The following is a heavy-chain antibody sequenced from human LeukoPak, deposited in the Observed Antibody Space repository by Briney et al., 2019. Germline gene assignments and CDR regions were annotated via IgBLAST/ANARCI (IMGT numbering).Heavy chain of an antibody. CDR2: VSTGSNYI. V-gene: IGHV3-21*01. Sequence: GGSLRLSCTASGFTFSSYSLNWVRQAPGKGLEWVSSVSTGSNYIYYADSVKGRFTISRDNDKNSLYLQMNSLRAEDTAVYYCARDHYYYGMDVWGQGTTVTVSS. CDR3: ARDHYYYGMDV. J-gene: IGHJ6*02. CDR1: GFTFSSYS.